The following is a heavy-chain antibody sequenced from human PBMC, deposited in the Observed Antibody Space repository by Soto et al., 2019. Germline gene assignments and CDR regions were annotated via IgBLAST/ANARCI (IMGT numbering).Heavy chain of an antibody. CDR3: ARSHTAMALDY. CDR2: INHSGST. D-gene: IGHD5-18*01. J-gene: IGHJ4*02. Sequence: QVQLQQWGAGLLKPSETLSLTCAVYGGSFSGYYWSWIRQPPGKGLEWIGEINHSGSTNYNPSLKSRVTVAVDTSKTQFALKLSSVTAADTAVYYCARSHTAMALDYWGQGTLVTVSS. CDR1: GGSFSGYY. V-gene: IGHV4-34*01.